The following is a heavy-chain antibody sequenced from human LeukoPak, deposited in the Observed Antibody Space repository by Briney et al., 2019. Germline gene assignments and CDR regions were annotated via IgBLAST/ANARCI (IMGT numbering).Heavy chain of an antibody. Sequence: GRSLRLSCAASGFSFSSYGMHWVRQAPGKGLEWVAVISYDGSNKYYADSVKGRFTVSRDDSKNTLYLQMNSLRAEDTAVYYCAKRGDYFSSGSYYPFDYWGQGTLVTVSS. CDR1: GFSFSSYG. V-gene: IGHV3-30*18. CDR3: AKRGDYFSSGSYYPFDY. CDR2: ISYDGSNK. J-gene: IGHJ4*02. D-gene: IGHD3-10*01.